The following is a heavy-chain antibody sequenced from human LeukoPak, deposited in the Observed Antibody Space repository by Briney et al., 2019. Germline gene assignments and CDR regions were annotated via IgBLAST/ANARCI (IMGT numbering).Heavy chain of an antibody. CDR2: ISRTSTYI. V-gene: IGHV3-21*01. CDR3: ARDPDYYGSGTYYNHYFDY. Sequence: GGSLRLSCAASRFTFSSYSMNWVRQAPGKGLEWVSSISRTSTYIYYADSVKGRFTISRDNAKNSLYLQMTSLRDEDTAVYYCARDPDYYGSGTYYNHYFDYWGQGTLVTVSS. D-gene: IGHD3-10*01. CDR1: RFTFSSYS. J-gene: IGHJ4*02.